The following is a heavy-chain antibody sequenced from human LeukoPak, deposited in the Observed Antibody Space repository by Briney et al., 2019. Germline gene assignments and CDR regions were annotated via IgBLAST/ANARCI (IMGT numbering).Heavy chain of an antibody. V-gene: IGHV1-2*02. J-gene: IGHJ5*02. CDR3: ARYGSGSYPLVWWFDP. D-gene: IGHD3-10*01. Sequence: ASVKVSCKASGYTFTGYYMHWVRQAPGQGLEWMGWINPNSGGTNYAQKFQGRVTMTRDTSISTAYMELSRLRSDDTAVYYCARYGSGSYPLVWWFDPWGQGTLVTVSS. CDR2: INPNSGGT. CDR1: GYTFTGYY.